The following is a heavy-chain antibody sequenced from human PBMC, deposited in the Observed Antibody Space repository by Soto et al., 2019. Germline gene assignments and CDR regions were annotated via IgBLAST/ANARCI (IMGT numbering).Heavy chain of an antibody. V-gene: IGHV1-69*19. CDR2: ISPMFGAA. CDR3: AREVQVHTPAFVY. Sequence: QVQLVQSGAEMKKPGSSVKVSCQSSGGTFTTYAMNWVRQAPGQGPEWMGDISPMFGAANYAPKFQGRVTSTADASTGTSYMQLSSLTSEDTALDFCAREVQVHTPAFVYWGQGTLVTVSS. CDR1: GGTFTTYA. D-gene: IGHD3-10*01. J-gene: IGHJ4*02.